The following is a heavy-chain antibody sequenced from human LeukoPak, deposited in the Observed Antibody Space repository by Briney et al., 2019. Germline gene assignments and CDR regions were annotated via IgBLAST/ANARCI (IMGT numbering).Heavy chain of an antibody. D-gene: IGHD6-19*01. CDR3: TTARIDSGWYYYYYYMDV. V-gene: IGHV3-15*01. Sequence: PGGSLRLSCAASGFTFSNAWMSWVRQAPGKGLEWVGRIKSKTDGGTTDYAAPVKGRFTISRDDSKNTLYLQMNSLKTEDTAVYYCTTARIDSGWYYYYYYMDVWGKGTTVIVSS. CDR2: IKSKTDGGTT. J-gene: IGHJ6*03. CDR1: GFTFSNAW.